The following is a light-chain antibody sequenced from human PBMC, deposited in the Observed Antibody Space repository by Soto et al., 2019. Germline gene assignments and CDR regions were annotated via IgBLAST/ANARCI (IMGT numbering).Light chain of an antibody. Sequence: EIVMTQSPDTLSVYPGEKATISCRAIQSVRRTLACYHQKPGQAPRLLIYGASTRATGFPARFSGSGSGTEFTLTISSLQSEDFAVYHCQQYDNWPRTFGQGTKVEIK. CDR1: QSVRRT. CDR3: QQYDNWPRT. V-gene: IGKV3-15*01. CDR2: GAS. J-gene: IGKJ1*01.